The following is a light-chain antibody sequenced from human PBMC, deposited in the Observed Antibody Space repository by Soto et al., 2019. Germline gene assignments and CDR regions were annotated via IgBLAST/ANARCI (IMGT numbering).Light chain of an antibody. CDR1: QSVSSSY. Sequence: EIVLTQSPGTLSLSPGERATLSCRASQSVSSSYLAWYQQKPGQAPRLLIYGASSRATGIPDRFSGSGSRTDVSHTISRLCPTDFAVYYGQEYGSSPLYTLGRWTKLEIK. J-gene: IGKJ2*01. V-gene: IGKV3-20*01. CDR2: GAS. CDR3: QEYGSSPLYT.